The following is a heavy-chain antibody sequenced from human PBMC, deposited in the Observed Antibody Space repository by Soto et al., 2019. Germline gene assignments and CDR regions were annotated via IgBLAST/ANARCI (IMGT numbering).Heavy chain of an antibody. CDR1: GGTFSSYA. V-gene: IGHV1-69*06. CDR3: ARDQGTVVNPDAFDI. Sequence: SVKVSCKASGGTFSSYAISWVRQAPGQGLEWMGGIIPIFGTANYAQKFQGRVTIAADKSTSTAYMELSSLRSEDTAVYYCARDQGTVVNPDAFDIWGQGTMVTVSS. CDR2: IIPIFGTA. D-gene: IGHD2-15*01. J-gene: IGHJ3*02.